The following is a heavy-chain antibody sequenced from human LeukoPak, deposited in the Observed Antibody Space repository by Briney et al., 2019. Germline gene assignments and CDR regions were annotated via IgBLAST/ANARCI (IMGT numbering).Heavy chain of an antibody. CDR3: SKDPNGDYVGAFDM. CDR1: GLTFSNNA. CDR2: ISGSGDGT. V-gene: IGHV3-23*01. Sequence: GGSLGLSGVAPGLTFSNNAMTWVRQTPGKGLEWVSSISGSGDGTSYADSVKGRFTLSRDNSKNTLFLHMDSLRADDTAVYYCSKDPNGDYVGAFDMWGPGTMVTVSS. D-gene: IGHD4-17*01. J-gene: IGHJ3*02.